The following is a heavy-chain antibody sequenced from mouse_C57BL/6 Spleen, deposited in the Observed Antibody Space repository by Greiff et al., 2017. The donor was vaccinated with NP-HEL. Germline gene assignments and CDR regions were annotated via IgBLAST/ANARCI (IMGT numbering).Heavy chain of an antibody. CDR1: GYTFTSYW. CDR2: IDPSDSYT. V-gene: IGHV1-69*01. J-gene: IGHJ3*01. CDR3: ARGGGYDEAWFAY. D-gene: IGHD2-2*01. Sequence: QVQLQQPGAELVMPGASVKLSCKASGYTFTSYWMHWVKQRPGQGLEWIGEIDPSDSYTNYNQKFKGKATLTVDTSSSTAYMQLSSLTSEDSAVYYCARGGGYDEAWFAYWGQGTLVTVSA.